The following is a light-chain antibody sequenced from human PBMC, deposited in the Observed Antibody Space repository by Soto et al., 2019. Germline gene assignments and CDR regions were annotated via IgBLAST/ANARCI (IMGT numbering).Light chain of an antibody. CDR2: DAS. CDR1: QNINAW. J-gene: IGKJ1*01. Sequence: DIHMTQSPSSLSVSVGDRFTMXXRTSQNINAWLAWYQQRPGQATKLLXYDASTVQSGVPSRFSGSGSGTEFTLTISSLQPDDSATYYCQHHSLYSPWTFGQGTKVDIK. V-gene: IGKV1-5*01. CDR3: QHHSLYSPWT.